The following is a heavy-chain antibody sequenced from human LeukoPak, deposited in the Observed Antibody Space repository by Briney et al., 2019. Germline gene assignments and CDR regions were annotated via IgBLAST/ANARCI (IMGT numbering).Heavy chain of an antibody. CDR3: ARAYYGSGSYLNAFDI. CDR2: ISAYNGNT. CDR1: GYTFSNYG. Sequence: ASVKVSCKTSGYTFSNYGISWVRQAPGQGLEWMGWISAYNGNTNYAQKLQGRVTMTTDTSTSTAYMELRSLRSDDTAVYYCARAYYGSGSYLNAFDIWGQGTMVTVSS. D-gene: IGHD3-10*01. V-gene: IGHV1-18*01. J-gene: IGHJ3*02.